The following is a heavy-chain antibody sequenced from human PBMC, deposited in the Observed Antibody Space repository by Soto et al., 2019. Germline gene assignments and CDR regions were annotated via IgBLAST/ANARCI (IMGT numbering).Heavy chain of an antibody. CDR2: ISYDGSNK. D-gene: IGHD6-13*01. CDR3: ARERNSIAAAGSFDY. Sequence: GGSLRLSCAASGFTFSSYAMHWVRQAPGKGLEWVAVISYDGSNKYYADSVKGRFTISRDNSKNTLYLQMNSLRAEDTAVYYCARERNSIAAAGSFDYWGRGTLVTVSS. J-gene: IGHJ4*02. V-gene: IGHV3-30-3*01. CDR1: GFTFSSYA.